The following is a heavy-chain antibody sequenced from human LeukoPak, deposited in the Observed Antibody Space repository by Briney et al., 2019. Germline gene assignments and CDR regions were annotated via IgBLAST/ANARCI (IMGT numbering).Heavy chain of an antibody. CDR3: ARHVGIAAAGTVGMDV. D-gene: IGHD6-13*01. CDR1: GYTFTSYA. CDR2: INTSTGNP. Sequence: ASVKVSCKASGYTFTSYAMNWVRQAPGQGLEWMGWINTSTGNPTYAQGFTGRFVFSLNTSVSTAYLQWSSLKASDTAMYYCARHVGIAAAGTVGMDVWGQGTTVTVSS. J-gene: IGHJ6*02. V-gene: IGHV7-4-1*02.